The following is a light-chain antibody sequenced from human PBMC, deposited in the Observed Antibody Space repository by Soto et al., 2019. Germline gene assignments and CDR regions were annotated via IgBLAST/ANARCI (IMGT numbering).Light chain of an antibody. V-gene: IGLV2-8*01. CDR1: SSDVGGYNY. CDR3: SSYAGSNTHVV. CDR2: EVS. Sequence: QSALTQPPSASGSPGQSVTISCTGTSSDVGGYNYVSWYQQHPGKAPKLMIDEVSKRPSGVPDRFSGSKSGNTASLTVSGLQAEDEADYYCSSYAGSNTHVVFGGGTKLTVL. J-gene: IGLJ2*01.